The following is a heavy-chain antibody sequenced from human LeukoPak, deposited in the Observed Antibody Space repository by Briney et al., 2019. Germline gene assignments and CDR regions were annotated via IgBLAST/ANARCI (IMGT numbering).Heavy chain of an antibody. V-gene: IGHV1-2*02. Sequence: GASVKVSCKASGYTFTGYYMHWVRQAPGQGLEWMGWINPNSGGTNYAQKFQGRVTMTRDTSISTAYMELSRLRSDDTAVYYCARDSRFLEWLSHWGTFDYWGQGTLVTVSS. CDR1: GYTFTGYY. J-gene: IGHJ4*02. CDR2: INPNSGGT. D-gene: IGHD3-3*01. CDR3: ARDSRFLEWLSHWGTFDY.